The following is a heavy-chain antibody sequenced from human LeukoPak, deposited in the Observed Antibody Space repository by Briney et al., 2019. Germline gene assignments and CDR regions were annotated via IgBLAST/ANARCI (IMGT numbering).Heavy chain of an antibody. J-gene: IGHJ3*02. CDR2: IIPIFGTA. D-gene: IGHD1-26*01. V-gene: IGHV1-69*05. CDR1: GYTFTGYY. Sequence: SVKVSCKASGYTFTGYYMHWVRQAPGQGLEWMGRIIPIFGTANYAQKFQGRVTITTDESTSTAYMELSSLRSEDTAVYYCARDPGYSGSHRGSFDIWGQGTMVTVSS. CDR3: ARDPGYSGSHRGSFDI.